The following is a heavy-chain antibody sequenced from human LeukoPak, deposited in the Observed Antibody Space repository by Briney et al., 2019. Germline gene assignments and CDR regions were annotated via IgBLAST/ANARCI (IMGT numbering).Heavy chain of an antibody. J-gene: IGHJ5*02. Sequence: ASVKVSCKTSGYSFTDYYMHWVRQAPGQGLEWMGWINPNSGGTSSAQKFQGRVTMTRDTSITTVYMEVSWLTSDDAAIYYCSRADRLDGGPYLIGPWGQGTLVTVSS. D-gene: IGHD2-21*01. CDR2: INPNSGGT. CDR3: SRADRLDGGPYLIGP. V-gene: IGHV1-2*02. CDR1: GYSFTDYY.